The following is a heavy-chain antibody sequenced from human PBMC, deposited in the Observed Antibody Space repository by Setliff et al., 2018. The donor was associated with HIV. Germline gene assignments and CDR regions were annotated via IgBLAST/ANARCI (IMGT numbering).Heavy chain of an antibody. CDR1: GGSINGYY. J-gene: IGHJ3*02. D-gene: IGHD3-22*01. CDR3: VRHGYYYDFIDI. Sequence: SETLSLTCTVSGGSINGYYWSWIRQSPGRGLEWIGYIYSSGSTNFNPSLKSRVTLSIDTSKNQFSLNLTSMTAADTAVYFCVRHGYYYDFIDIWGQGTVVTVSS. CDR2: IYSSGST. V-gene: IGHV4-4*09.